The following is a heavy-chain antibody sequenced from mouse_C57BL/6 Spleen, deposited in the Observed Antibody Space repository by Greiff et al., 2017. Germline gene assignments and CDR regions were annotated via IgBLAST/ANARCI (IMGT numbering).Heavy chain of an antibody. CDR1: GYTFTDYE. D-gene: IGHD2-3*01. CDR3: TRNGYYTWHRY. V-gene: IGHV1-15*01. Sequence: QVQLQQSGAELVRPGASVTLSCKASGYTFTDYEMNWVKQTPVHGLEWIGAIDPETGGTAYNQKFKGKAILTADKSSSTAYMDLRSLTSEDSAVYYCTRNGYYTWHRYWGQRPLVTVAA. J-gene: IGHJ3*01. CDR2: IDPETGGT.